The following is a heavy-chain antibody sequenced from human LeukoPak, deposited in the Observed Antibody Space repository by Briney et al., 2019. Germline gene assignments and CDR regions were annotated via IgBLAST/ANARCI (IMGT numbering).Heavy chain of an antibody. Sequence: SHTLSLTCTVSSGSNNRGGFYLSWVHQPPGKGLEWLGYIFSNGGAYYNPSLESRLSISGDSSKTQFSLRLTSVTAADTAVYYCARAERDYFGSGPFDLWGQGTLVTVSS. CDR1: SGSNNRGGFY. D-gene: IGHD3-10*01. CDR3: ARAERDYFGSGPFDL. CDR2: IFSNGGA. J-gene: IGHJ4*02. V-gene: IGHV4-31*03.